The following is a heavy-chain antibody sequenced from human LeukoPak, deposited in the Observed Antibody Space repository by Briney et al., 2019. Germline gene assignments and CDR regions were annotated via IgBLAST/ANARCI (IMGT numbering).Heavy chain of an antibody. CDR2: ISYDGSKI. CDR3: ARGGTTLGRIREYFPH. D-gene: IGHD1-1*01. V-gene: IGHV3-30*04. J-gene: IGHJ1*01. CDR1: GFIFSNYA. Sequence: GRSLRLSCAASGFIFSNYALHWVRQAPGKGLEWVAVISYDGSKIYYSDSVNGRFTISRDNSKNTLYLQMNSLRAEDTAVYYCARGGTTLGRIREYFPHWGQGTLVIVSS.